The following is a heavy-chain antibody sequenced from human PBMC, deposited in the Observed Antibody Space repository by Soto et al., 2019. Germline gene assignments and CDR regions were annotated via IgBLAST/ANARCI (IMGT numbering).Heavy chain of an antibody. CDR3: AHRPIVGVNWFDL. J-gene: IGHJ5*02. D-gene: IGHD1-26*01. Sequence: GPTLANPTQALTLTCHFSGFPLTTRGGSGGWIRQPPGRALEWLALIYWNDDKRYSPSLKSRLTITKDTSKNQVVLTMTNMDPVDTATYHCAHRPIVGVNWFDLWGQGTLVTVSS. CDR1: GFPLTTRGGS. CDR2: IYWNDDK. V-gene: IGHV2-5*01.